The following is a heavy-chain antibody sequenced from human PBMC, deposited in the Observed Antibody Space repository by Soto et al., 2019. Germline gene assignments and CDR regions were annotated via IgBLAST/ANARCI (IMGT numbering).Heavy chain of an antibody. CDR3: ATYSSSWYVVY. CDR1: GGSISSSSYY. Sequence: QLQLQESGPGLVKPSETLSLTCTVSGGSISSSSYYWGWIRQPPGKGLEWIGSIYYSGSTYYNPSLKSRVTISVDTSKDRFSLKLSSVTAADTAVYYCATYSSSWYVVYWGQGTLVTVSS. D-gene: IGHD6-13*01. V-gene: IGHV4-39*01. CDR2: IYYSGST. J-gene: IGHJ4*02.